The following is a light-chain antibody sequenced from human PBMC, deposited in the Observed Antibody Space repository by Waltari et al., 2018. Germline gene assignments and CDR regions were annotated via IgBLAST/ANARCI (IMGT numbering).Light chain of an antibody. Sequence: EIMLTQSPGTLSLSPGERATLSCRASQEISSNYLAWYQHRAGQAPRLLIYGVSTRATGIPDRISGSGSGTDYTLTISRLEPEDFAVYYCQQYDSLPTFGQGTKLEIK. V-gene: IGKV3-20*01. CDR1: QEISSNY. CDR3: QQYDSLPT. CDR2: GVS. J-gene: IGKJ2*01.